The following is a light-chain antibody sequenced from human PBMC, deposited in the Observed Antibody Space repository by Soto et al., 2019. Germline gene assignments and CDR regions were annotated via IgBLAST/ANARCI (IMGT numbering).Light chain of an antibody. CDR2: AVS. CDR1: QGINNW. Sequence: DIQMTQSPSSVSASVGDRVTITCRASQGINNWLAWYQQKPGKAPELLIYAVSYLQSGVPSMFSGRGSGTDFTLTISSLQPEDFATYFCKQSSAFPLTFGAGTKVDIK. CDR3: KQSSAFPLT. V-gene: IGKV1-12*01. J-gene: IGKJ4*01.